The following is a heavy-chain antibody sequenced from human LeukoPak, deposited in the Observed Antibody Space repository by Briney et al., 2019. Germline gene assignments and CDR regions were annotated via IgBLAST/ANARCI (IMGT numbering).Heavy chain of an antibody. CDR2: INPNSGGI. V-gene: IGHV1-2*02. D-gene: IGHD3-16*02. Sequence: ASVKVSCKASGYTFTGYYMHWVRQAPGQGHEWMGWINPNSGGINYAQKFQGRVTMTRDTSISTAYMELSRLRSDDTAVYYCARGVDYVWGSYRYTPPDYWGQGTLVTVSS. CDR1: GYTFTGYY. CDR3: ARGVDYVWGSYRYTPPDY. J-gene: IGHJ4*02.